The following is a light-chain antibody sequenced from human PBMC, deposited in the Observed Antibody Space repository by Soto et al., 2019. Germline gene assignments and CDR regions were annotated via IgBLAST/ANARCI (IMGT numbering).Light chain of an antibody. CDR3: QHSFSTLGRT. CDR1: QSISSS. Sequence: DIQMTQSPSSLSASVGDRVTITCRASQSISSSLNWYQQRPGKAPNLLIYAASSLQSGVPSRFSGSGSGTDFTLTISSLQPEDFATYYCQHSFSTLGRTFGQGTKVEIK. V-gene: IGKV1-39*01. CDR2: AAS. J-gene: IGKJ1*01.